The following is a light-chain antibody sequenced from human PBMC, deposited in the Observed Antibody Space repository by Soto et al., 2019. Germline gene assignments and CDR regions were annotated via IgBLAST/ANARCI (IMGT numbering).Light chain of an antibody. Sequence: DIQLTQSPSFLSASVGDRVTITCRASQGIDSYLAWFQLKPGKAPNLLIYVASTLQSGVPSRFSGSQSGTEFTLTISSLQPEDFATYYCQQLKSYHLTFGGGTKVDIK. CDR3: QQLKSYHLT. V-gene: IGKV1-9*01. CDR2: VAS. CDR1: QGIDSY. J-gene: IGKJ4*01.